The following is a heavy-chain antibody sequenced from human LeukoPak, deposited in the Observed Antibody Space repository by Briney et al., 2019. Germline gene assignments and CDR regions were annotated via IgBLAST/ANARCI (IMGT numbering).Heavy chain of an antibody. V-gene: IGHV3-11*04. CDR1: GFTFSDYY. CDR3: ARDNSVTMVRGVTQNYYYYGMDV. J-gene: IGHJ6*02. Sequence: PGGSLRLSCAASGFTFSDYYMSWIRQAPGKGLEWVSYISSSSGTIYYTDSVKGRFTISRDNAKNSLYLQMNSLRDEDTAVYYCARDNSVTMVRGVTQNYYYYGMDVWGRGTTVTVSS. CDR2: ISSSSGTI. D-gene: IGHD3-10*01.